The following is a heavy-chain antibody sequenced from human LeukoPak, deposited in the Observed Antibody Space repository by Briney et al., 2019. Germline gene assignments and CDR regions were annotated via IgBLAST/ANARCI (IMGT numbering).Heavy chain of an antibody. CDR1: GYSFTSYW. J-gene: IGHJ5*02. CDR3: PRRSGLRYFDATPNWFDP. CDR2: IYPGDSDT. V-gene: IGHV5-51*01. Sequence: GESLKISCKGSGYSFTSYWIGWVRQMPGKGLEWMGIIYPGDSDTRYSPSFQGQVTISADKSISTAYLQWSSLKASDTAMYYCPRRSGLRYFDATPNWFDPWGQGTLVTVSS. D-gene: IGHD3-9*01.